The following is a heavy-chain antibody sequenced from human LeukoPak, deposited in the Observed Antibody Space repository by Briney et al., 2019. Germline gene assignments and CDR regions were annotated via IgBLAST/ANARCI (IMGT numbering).Heavy chain of an antibody. V-gene: IGHV3-7*01. CDR2: IKQDGSEK. J-gene: IGHJ4*02. CDR1: GFTFSSYW. Sequence: GGSLRLSCAASGFTFSSYWMSWVRQAPGKGLEWVANIKQDGSEKYYVDSVKGRFTISRDNAKNSLYLQMNSLRAEDTAVYYCARGAYYGDYGDYFDYWGQGTLVTVSS. D-gene: IGHD4-17*01. CDR3: ARGAYYGDYGDYFDY.